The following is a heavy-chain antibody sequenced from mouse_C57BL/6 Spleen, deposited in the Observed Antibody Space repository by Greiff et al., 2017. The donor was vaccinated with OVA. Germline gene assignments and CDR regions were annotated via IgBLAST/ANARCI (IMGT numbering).Heavy chain of an antibody. V-gene: IGHV1-69*01. J-gene: IGHJ2*01. Sequence: QVQLQQPGAELVMPGASVKLSCKASGYTFTSYWMHWVKQRPGQGLEWIGEIDPSDSYTNYNQKFTGKSTLTVDKSSSTAYMQLSSLTSEGSAVYYCARRATYFDYGGQGTTLTVSS. CDR3: ARRATYFDY. CDR1: GYTFTSYW. CDR2: IDPSDSYT. D-gene: IGHD3-3*01.